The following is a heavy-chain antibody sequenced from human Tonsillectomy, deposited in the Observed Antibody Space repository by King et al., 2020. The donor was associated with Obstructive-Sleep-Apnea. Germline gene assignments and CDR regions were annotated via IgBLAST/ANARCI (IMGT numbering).Heavy chain of an antibody. CDR1: GFTFTAYW. J-gene: IGHJ3*02. D-gene: IGHD3-10*01. Sequence: VQLVESGGGLVQPGGSLKLSCAASGFTFTAYWMSWVRQAPGTGREWVANIKQDGSEEFYVDAVKGRFTISRDNAKNSRFLQMNSLRAEDTAVYFCVRDRLGHLFEGFDIWGQGTMVTVSS. V-gene: IGHV3-7*01. CDR2: IKQDGSEE. CDR3: VRDRLGHLFEGFDI.